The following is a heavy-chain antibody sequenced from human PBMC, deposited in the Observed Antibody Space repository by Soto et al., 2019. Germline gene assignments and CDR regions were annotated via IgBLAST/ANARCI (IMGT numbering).Heavy chain of an antibody. CDR3: ARDVNYDILTGYYKGPFDY. J-gene: IGHJ4*02. D-gene: IGHD3-9*01. Sequence: ASVKVSCKASGGTFSSYTISWVRQAPGQGLEWMGRIIPILGIANYAQKFQGRVTITADKSTSTAYMELSSLRSEDTAVYYCARDVNYDILTGYYKGPFDYWGQGTLVTVSS. CDR2: IIPILGIA. V-gene: IGHV1-69*04. CDR1: GGTFSSYT.